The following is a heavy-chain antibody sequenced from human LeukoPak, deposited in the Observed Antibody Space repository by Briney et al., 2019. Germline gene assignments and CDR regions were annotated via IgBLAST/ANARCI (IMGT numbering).Heavy chain of an antibody. CDR1: RGSISSYY. Sequence: PSETLSLTCTVSRGSISSYYWSWGRQPAGEGLERIGRIYTSGSTNYNPSLKSRVTMSVDTSKNQFSLKLSSVTAADTAVYYCARDWDDILTGYRWFDPWGQGTLVTVSS. J-gene: IGHJ5*02. V-gene: IGHV4-4*07. D-gene: IGHD3-9*01. CDR2: IYTSGST. CDR3: ARDWDDILTGYRWFDP.